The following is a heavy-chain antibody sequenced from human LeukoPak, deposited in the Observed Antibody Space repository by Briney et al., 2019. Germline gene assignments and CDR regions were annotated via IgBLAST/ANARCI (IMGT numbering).Heavy chain of an antibody. D-gene: IGHD3-10*01. CDR3: ARCLSVGSGSRPFDP. CDR2: IYPGDSDT. CDR1: GYSFTSYW. J-gene: IGHJ5*02. V-gene: IGHV5-51*01. Sequence: GESLKISCKGSGYSFTSYWIGWVRQMPGKGLEWMGIIYPGDSDTRYSPSFQGQVTISADKSISTAYLQWSSLKASDTAMYYCARCLSVGSGSRPFDPWGQGTLVTVSS.